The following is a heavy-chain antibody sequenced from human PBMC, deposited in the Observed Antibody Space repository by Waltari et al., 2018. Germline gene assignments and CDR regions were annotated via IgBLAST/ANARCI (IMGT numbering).Heavy chain of an antibody. Sequence: QMRLQGSGPVLVKPSETLSLTCSLSGDPKSYSDTIGYSYWNWIRQSPGRELEWLGYIRGTDNTIHDPSVESRVSMSLDTSKNHFSLTRRSVTAADTAVYYCARRKEMTNYGSDNWFDLWGQGTLVTVSS. CDR3: ARRKEMTNYGSDNWFDL. D-gene: IGHD3-10*01. CDR2: IRGTDNT. V-gene: IGHV4-61*03. J-gene: IGHJ5*02. CDR1: GDPKSYSDTIGYSY.